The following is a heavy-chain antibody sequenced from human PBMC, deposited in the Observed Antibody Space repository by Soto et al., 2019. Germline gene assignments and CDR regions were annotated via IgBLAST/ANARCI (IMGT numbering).Heavy chain of an antibody. D-gene: IGHD2-15*01. V-gene: IGHV3-15*07. J-gene: IGHJ6*02. CDR1: YLTISNAW. Sequence: PLRLSCAASYLTISNAWMNWVLQAPGKVLEWVGRIKTNTEGGTTDYAAAVKGRFTVSRDDSKNTLYLQMNSLKTEDTAVYYCTTGSVEGVWGQGTTVTVSS. CDR2: IKTNTEGGTT. CDR3: TTGSVEGV.